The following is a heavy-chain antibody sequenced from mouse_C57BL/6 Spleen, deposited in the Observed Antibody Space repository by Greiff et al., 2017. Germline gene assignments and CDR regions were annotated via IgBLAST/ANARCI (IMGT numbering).Heavy chain of an antibody. CDR1: GYTFTDYY. J-gene: IGHJ2*01. CDR3: ARGKDYDDYDGHLDY. Sequence: VQLQQSGPELVQPGASVKISCKASGYTFTDYYINWVKQRPGQGLEWIGWIFPGSGSTYSNEKFKGKATLTVDNSSSTAYMMHSSLTSEDSAVYFCARGKDYDDYDGHLDYWGKGTTLTVSA. D-gene: IGHD2-4*01. V-gene: IGHV1-75*01. CDR2: IFPGSGST.